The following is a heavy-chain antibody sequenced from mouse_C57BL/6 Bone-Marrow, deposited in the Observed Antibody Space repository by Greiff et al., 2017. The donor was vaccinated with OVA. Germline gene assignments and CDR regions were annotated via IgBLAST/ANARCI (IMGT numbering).Heavy chain of an antibody. CDR3: ARASYDYGNSAWFAY. J-gene: IGHJ3*01. D-gene: IGHD2-1*01. CDR1: GYTFTSYW. CDR2: INPSNGGT. V-gene: IGHV1-53*01. Sequence: QVQLQQPGPELVKPGASVKLSCKASGYTFTSYWMHWVKQRPGLGLEWIGNINPSNGGTNYNEKFKSKATLTVDKSSSTAYMQLSSLTSEDSAVYYCARASYDYGNSAWFAYWGQGTLVTVSA.